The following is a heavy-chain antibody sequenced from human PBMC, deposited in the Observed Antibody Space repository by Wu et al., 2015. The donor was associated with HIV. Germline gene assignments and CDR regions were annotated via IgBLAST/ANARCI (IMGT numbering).Heavy chain of an antibody. CDR1: GYIFSNYD. CDR3: ARTGQQLVNDY. D-gene: IGHD6-13*01. V-gene: IGHV1-46*01. Sequence: QVQLVQSGAEVKKPGASVRVSCQASGYIFSNYDINWVRQAPGQGLEWMGIINPSGGSTSYAQKFQGRVTMTRDTSTSTAYMELRSLRSDDTAVYYCARTGQQLVNDYWGQGNGGHRLL. CDR2: INPSGGST. J-gene: IGHJ4*02.